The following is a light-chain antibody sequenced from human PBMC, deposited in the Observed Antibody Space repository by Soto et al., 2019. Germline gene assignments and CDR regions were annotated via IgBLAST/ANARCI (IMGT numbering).Light chain of an antibody. J-gene: IGKJ3*01. CDR2: AAS. CDR1: QGIRTF. Sequence: DIQMTQSPTSLSASVGDRVTITCRASQGIRTFVAWYQQKPGNAPKLLIYAASTLQSGVPSRFSGSGSGTDFTLTSNSLQPEDVATYSCQRYSSVPVFGPGTKVEIK. CDR3: QRYSSVPV. V-gene: IGKV1-27*01.